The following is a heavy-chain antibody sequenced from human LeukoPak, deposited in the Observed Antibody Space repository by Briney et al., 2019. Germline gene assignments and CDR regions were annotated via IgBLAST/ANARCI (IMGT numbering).Heavy chain of an antibody. J-gene: IGHJ4*02. Sequence: PSETLSLTCTVSGGSISSGGYYWSWIRQHPGKGLEWIGYIYYSGSTYYNPSLKSRVTISVDTSKNQFSLKLSSVTAADTAVYYCARGEGIAAAGTSFDYWGQGTLVTVSS. V-gene: IGHV4-31*03. CDR1: GGSISSGGYY. D-gene: IGHD6-13*01. CDR2: IYYSGST. CDR3: ARGEGIAAAGTSFDY.